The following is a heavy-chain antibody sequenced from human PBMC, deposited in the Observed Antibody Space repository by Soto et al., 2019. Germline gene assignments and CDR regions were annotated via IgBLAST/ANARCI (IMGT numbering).Heavy chain of an antibody. CDR2: INAGNGNT. J-gene: IGHJ4*02. D-gene: IGHD3-10*01. V-gene: IGHV1-3*01. CDR3: ARDWHGLVFFPYGSGSYLSAYDY. CDR1: GYTFTSYA. Sequence: ASVKVSCKASGYTFTSYAMHWVRQAPGQRLEWMGWINAGNGNTKYSQKFQGRVTITRDTSASTAYMELSSLRSEDTAVYYCARDWHGLVFFPYGSGSYLSAYDYWGQGTLVTVSS.